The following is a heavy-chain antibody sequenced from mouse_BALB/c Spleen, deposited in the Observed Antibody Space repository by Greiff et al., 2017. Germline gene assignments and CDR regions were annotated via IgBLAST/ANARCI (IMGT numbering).Heavy chain of an antibody. D-gene: IGHD2-1*01. V-gene: IGHV5-9*03. Sequence: EVKLVESGGGLVKPGGSLKLSCAASGFTFSSYTMSWVRQTPEKRLEWVATISSGGGNTYYQDSVKGRFTISRDNAKNNLYLQMSSLRSEDTALYYWAGYEGDGNQYYYAMDYWGQGTSVTVSS. CDR2: ISSGGGNT. CDR1: GFTFSSYT. CDR3: AGYEGDGNQYYYAMDY. J-gene: IGHJ4*01.